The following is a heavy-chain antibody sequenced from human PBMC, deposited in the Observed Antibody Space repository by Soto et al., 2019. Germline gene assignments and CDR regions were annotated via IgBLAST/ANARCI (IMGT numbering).Heavy chain of an antibody. Sequence: VGSLRLSCAASGFTFSSYAMSWVRQAPGKGLEWVSAISGSGGSTYYADSVKGRFTISRDNSKNTLYLQMNSLRAEDTAVYYCAKGGQYQLLYSAYYYGMDVWGQGTTVTVSS. D-gene: IGHD2-2*02. CDR1: GFTFSSYA. CDR3: AKGGQYQLLYSAYYYGMDV. J-gene: IGHJ6*02. V-gene: IGHV3-23*01. CDR2: ISGSGGST.